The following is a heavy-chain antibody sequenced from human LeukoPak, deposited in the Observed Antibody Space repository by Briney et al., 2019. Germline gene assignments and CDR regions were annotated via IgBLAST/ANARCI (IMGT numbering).Heavy chain of an antibody. Sequence: PSETLSLTCTVSGGSISSYYWSWIRQPPGKGLEWIGYIYYSGSTNYNPSLKSRVTISVDTSKNQFSLKLSSVTAADTAVYYCARSVGGYSYYHLDYWSQGTLVTVSS. CDR1: GGSISSYY. D-gene: IGHD5-18*01. J-gene: IGHJ4*02. V-gene: IGHV4-59*01. CDR3: ARSVGGYSYYHLDY. CDR2: IYYSGST.